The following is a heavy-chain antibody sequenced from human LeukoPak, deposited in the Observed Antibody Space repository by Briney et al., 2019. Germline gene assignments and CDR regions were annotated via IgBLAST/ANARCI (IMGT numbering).Heavy chain of an antibody. CDR3: ARENQFFDWSLDY. J-gene: IGHJ4*02. CDR1: GYSFNTHD. V-gene: IGHV1-18*01. CDR2: ISGNNGNT. D-gene: IGHD3-9*01. Sequence: ASVKVSCKTTGYSFNTHDITWVRQALGQGLEWMGWISGNNGNTNYTQKFQGRVTMTIDTVTSTAYIELRSLTSDDTAMYYCARENQFFDWSLDYWGQGTLVTVSS.